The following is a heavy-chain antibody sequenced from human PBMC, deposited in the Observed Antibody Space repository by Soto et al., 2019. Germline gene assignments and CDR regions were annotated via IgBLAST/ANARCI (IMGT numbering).Heavy chain of an antibody. CDR3: ARADDILTGYYNDYFDY. D-gene: IGHD3-9*01. CDR1: GFTFSSYS. V-gene: IGHV3-21*01. J-gene: IGHJ4*02. Sequence: GGSLRLSCAASGFTFSSYSMNWVRQAPGKGLEWVSSISSSSSYIYYADSVKGRFTISRDNAKNSLYLQMNSLRAEDTAVYYCARADDILTGYYNDYFDYWGQGTLVTVSS. CDR2: ISSSSSYI.